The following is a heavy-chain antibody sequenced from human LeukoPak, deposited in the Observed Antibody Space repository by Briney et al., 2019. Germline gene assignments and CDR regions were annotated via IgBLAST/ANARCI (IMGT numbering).Heavy chain of an antibody. D-gene: IGHD3-10*01. CDR2: ISKGSGYI. J-gene: IGHJ4*02. CDR1: GFTFSNAW. Sequence: PGGSLRLSCAASGFTFSNAWMSWVRQAPGKGLEWVSSISKGSGYIYQTDSVKGQFTISRDNAKNSLFLEMNSLRVEDTAVYYCVRDMGRESIFDYWGQGTLVTVSS. CDR3: VRDMGRESIFDY. V-gene: IGHV3-21*01.